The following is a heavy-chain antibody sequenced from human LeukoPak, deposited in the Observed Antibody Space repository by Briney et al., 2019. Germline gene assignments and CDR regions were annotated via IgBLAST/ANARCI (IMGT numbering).Heavy chain of an antibody. CDR3: ARMEYSYGYKEDY. Sequence: GASVKVSCKASGYIFTSYGISWVRQAPGQGLEWMGWISGYNGNTIYSQRLQGRVTMTTDTSTSTAYMEMRSLRSDDTAVYYCARMEYSYGYKEDYWGQGTRVTVST. CDR2: ISGYNGNT. D-gene: IGHD3-16*01. J-gene: IGHJ4*02. CDR1: GYIFTSYG. V-gene: IGHV1-18*01.